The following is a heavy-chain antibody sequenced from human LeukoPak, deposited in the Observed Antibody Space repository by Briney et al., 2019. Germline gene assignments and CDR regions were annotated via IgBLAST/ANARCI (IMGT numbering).Heavy chain of an antibody. V-gene: IGHV3-74*01. J-gene: IGHJ4*02. CDR1: GFTFSNYF. CDR3: VRLYAY. CDR2: ITGDGSST. D-gene: IGHD2/OR15-2a*01. Sequence: GGSLRLSCAASGFTFSNYFMHWVRQVPGEGPVWVSRITGDGSSTSYADSVKGRFTISRDNAKNTLYLQMNSLRAEDTALYYCVRLYAYWGQGTLVTVSS.